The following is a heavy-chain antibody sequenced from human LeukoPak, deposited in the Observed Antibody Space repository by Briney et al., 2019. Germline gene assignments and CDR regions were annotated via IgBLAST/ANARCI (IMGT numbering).Heavy chain of an antibody. V-gene: IGHV3-23*01. CDR3: ARGIYGDYDH. J-gene: IGHJ1*01. CDR2: ISSSGGGT. CDR1: GFTFSNYA. Sequence: GGSLRLSCAASGFTFSNYAMSWVRQAPGKGFEWVSAISSSGGGTYYADSVKGRFTISRDNSKDTLSLQMNSLRAEDTAVYYCARGIYGDYDHWGQGTLVTVST. D-gene: IGHD4-17*01.